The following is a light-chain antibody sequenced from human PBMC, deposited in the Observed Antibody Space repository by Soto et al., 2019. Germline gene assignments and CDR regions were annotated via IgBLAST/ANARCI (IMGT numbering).Light chain of an antibody. CDR2: ANN. CDR3: QSYDRSLSVV. CDR1: SSNIGAGFD. Sequence: QPVLTQPPSVSGAPGQRVTISCTGGSSNIGAGFDVHWYQQLPGKAPKLLIYANNNRPSGVPDRFSGSKSGTSASLAITGLQAEDEADYYCQSYDRSLSVVFGGGTKLTVL. V-gene: IGLV1-40*01. J-gene: IGLJ2*01.